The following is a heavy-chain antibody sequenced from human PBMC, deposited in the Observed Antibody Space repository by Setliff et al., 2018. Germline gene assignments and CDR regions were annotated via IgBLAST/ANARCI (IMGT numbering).Heavy chain of an antibody. CDR2: VYDSGTT. V-gene: IGHV4-39*01. D-gene: IGHD3-16*02. CDR1: GGSISSISYY. Sequence: LSLTCTVPGGSISSISYYWGWIRQPPGKGLEWIGTVYDSGTTYYNPSLKSRVTIFVDTSKNQFSLKLTSVTAADTAVYFCASSYYDYLWGSYRYFYWGQGTLVTVSS. CDR3: ASSYYDYLWGSYRYFY. J-gene: IGHJ4*02.